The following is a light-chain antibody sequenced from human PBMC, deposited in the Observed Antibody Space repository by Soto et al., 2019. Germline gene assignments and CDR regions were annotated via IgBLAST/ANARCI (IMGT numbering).Light chain of an antibody. V-gene: IGKV3-15*01. CDR2: GAS. J-gene: IGKJ3*01. CDR3: QQAGT. CDR1: QSFSSN. Sequence: EIVMTQSPATLSVSPGERATLSCRASQSFSSNLAWYQQKPGQAPRLLIYGASTRATGIPARFSGSGSGTEFTLTISSLQSEDFAVYYCQQAGTFGPGTKVDI.